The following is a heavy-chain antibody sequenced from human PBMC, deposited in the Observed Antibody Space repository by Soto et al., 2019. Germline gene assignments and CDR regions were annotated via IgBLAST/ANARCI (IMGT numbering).Heavy chain of an antibody. CDR3: AKILTVVTARFDY. CDR1: GFTFSSYA. Sequence: LRLSCAASGFTFSSYAMSWVRQAPGKGLEWVSAISGSGGSTYYADSVKGRFTISRDNSKNTLYLQMNSLRAEDTAVYYCAKILTVVTARFDYWGQGTLVTVSS. V-gene: IGHV3-23*01. J-gene: IGHJ4*02. D-gene: IGHD2-21*02. CDR2: ISGSGGST.